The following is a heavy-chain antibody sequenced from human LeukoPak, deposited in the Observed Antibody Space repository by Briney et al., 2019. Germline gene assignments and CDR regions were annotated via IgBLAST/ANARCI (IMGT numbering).Heavy chain of an antibody. CDR1: GFTFSSYA. CDR2: ISGSGGST. CDR3: ATHLGQQLVLGAFDI. J-gene: IGHJ3*02. D-gene: IGHD6-13*01. V-gene: IGHV3-23*01. Sequence: GGSLRLSCAASGFTFSSYAMSWVRQAPGKGLEWVSAISGSGGSTYYADSVKGRFTISGDNSKNTLYLQMNSLRAEDTAVYYCATHLGQQLVLGAFDIWGQGTVVTVSS.